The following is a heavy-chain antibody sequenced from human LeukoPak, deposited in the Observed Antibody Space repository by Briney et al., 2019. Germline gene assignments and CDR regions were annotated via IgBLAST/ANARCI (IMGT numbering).Heavy chain of an antibody. Sequence: SETLSLTCAVYGGSFSGYYWSWIRQPPGKGLEWIGEINHSGSTNYNPSLKSRVTISVDTSKNRFSLKLSSVTAADTAVYYCARAPRKQQLIYYGMDVWGQGTTVTVSS. CDR1: GGSFSGYY. D-gene: IGHD6-13*01. CDR3: ARAPRKQQLIYYGMDV. J-gene: IGHJ6*02. V-gene: IGHV4-34*01. CDR2: INHSGST.